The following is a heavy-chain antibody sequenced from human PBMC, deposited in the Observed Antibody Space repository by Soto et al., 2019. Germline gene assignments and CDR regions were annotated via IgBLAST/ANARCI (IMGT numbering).Heavy chain of an antibody. J-gene: IGHJ4*02. CDR3: ARQVTLTSYSFDY. CDR2: IHHSGST. D-gene: IGHD2-21*01. CDR1: GGSVNSDSDS. V-gene: IGHV4-30-2*01. Sequence: SETLSLTCAVSGGSVNSDSDSWTLILQAPGKGLEWIGYIHHSGSTYYNPSLRSRVTMSVDRSKNQFSLKLTSVTAADTAVYYCARQVTLTSYSFDYWGQGILVTVSS.